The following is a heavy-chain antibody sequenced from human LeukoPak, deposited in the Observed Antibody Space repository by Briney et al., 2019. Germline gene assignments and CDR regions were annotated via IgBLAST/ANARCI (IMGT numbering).Heavy chain of an antibody. D-gene: IGHD2-2*02. J-gene: IGHJ4*02. CDR1: GYSFTSYW. CDR3: ARQRGYCSSTSCYTDY. V-gene: IGHV5-51*01. CDR2: IYPGDSDT. Sequence: GESLKISCKGSGYSFTSYWIGWVRQMSGKGLEWMGIIYPGDSDTRYSPSFQGQVTISADKSISTAYLQWSSLKASDTAMYYCARQRGYCSSTSCYTDYWGQGTLVTVSS.